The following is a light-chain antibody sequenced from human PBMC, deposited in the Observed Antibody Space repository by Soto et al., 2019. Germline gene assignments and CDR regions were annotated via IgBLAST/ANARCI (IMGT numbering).Light chain of an antibody. J-gene: IGKJ5*01. CDR3: QQYGSSII. CDR2: DAS. Sequence: IVMTRSPATLSVSPGERATLSCRASQNVNYNLAWYQQKPGQAPRLLIYDASSRASGIPDRFSGSASGTDFTLTIRRLQPEDFAVYHCQQYGSSIIFGQGTRLEIK. V-gene: IGKV3-20*01. CDR1: QNVNYN.